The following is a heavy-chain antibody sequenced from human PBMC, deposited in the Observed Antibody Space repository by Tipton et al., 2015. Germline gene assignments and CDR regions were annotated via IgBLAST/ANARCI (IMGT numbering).Heavy chain of an antibody. D-gene: IGHD5-24*01. Sequence: TLSLTCSLSGGSFYTYYGTWIRQPPGQGLEWIGEIYHSGTTNYNPSLRGRLPISLRTSKNQLSLKVDSVTAADTAIYYCARGGSPIIEMAYHHYGLDVWGQGTTVTVSS. CDR3: ARGGSPIIEMAYHHYGLDV. CDR1: GGSFYTYY. CDR2: IYHSGTT. J-gene: IGHJ6*02. V-gene: IGHV4-34*01.